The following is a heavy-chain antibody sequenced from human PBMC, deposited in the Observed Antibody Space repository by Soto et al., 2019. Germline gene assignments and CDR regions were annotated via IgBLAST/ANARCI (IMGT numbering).Heavy chain of an antibody. Sequence: ETQLVESGGGLVNPGGSLRLSCAASGLIVNNNYMNWVRQAPGKGLEWVSVIHSGNSASYADSVMGRFTISRHNSKNMVYLQMNSLRAEDTAMYYCARDPGYCSGGICYRYMDVWGKGTTVTVSS. V-gene: IGHV3-53*04. D-gene: IGHD2-15*01. J-gene: IGHJ6*03. CDR3: ARDPGYCSGGICYRYMDV. CDR1: GLIVNNNY. CDR2: IHSGNSA.